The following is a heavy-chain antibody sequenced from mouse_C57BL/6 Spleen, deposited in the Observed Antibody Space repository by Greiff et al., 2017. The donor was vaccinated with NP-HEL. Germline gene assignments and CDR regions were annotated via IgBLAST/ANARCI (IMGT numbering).Heavy chain of an antibody. Sequence: EVKLVESGGGLVKPGGSLKLSCAASGFTFSSYAMSWVRQTPEKRLEWVATISDGGSYTYYPDNVKGRFTISRDNAKNNLYLQMSHLKSEDTAMYYCALITTVEGWFAYWGQGTLVTVSA. J-gene: IGHJ3*01. CDR3: ALITTVEGWFAY. V-gene: IGHV5-4*03. CDR2: ISDGGSYT. D-gene: IGHD1-1*01. CDR1: GFTFSSYA.